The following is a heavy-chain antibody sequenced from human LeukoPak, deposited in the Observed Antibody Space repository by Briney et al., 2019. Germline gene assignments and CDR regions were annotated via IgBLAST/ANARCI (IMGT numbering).Heavy chain of an antibody. D-gene: IGHD6-19*01. CDR3: AKDNGGSGYSSGWSY. CDR2: ISWNSGSI. Sequence: GGSLRLSCAASGSTFDDYAMHWVRQAPGKGLEWVSGISWNSGSIGYADSVKGRFTISRDNAKNSLYLQMNSLRAEDTALYYCAKDNGGSGYSSGWSYWGQGTLVTVSS. J-gene: IGHJ4*02. CDR1: GSTFDDYA. V-gene: IGHV3-9*01.